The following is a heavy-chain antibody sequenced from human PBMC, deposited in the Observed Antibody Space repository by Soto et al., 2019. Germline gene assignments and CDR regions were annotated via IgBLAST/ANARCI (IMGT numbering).Heavy chain of an antibody. CDR1: GGSISSGDYY. Sequence: LSLTCTVSGGSISSGDYYWSWIRQPPGKGLEWIGYIYYSGSTYYNPSLKSRVTISVDTSKNQFSLKLSSVTAADTAVYYCARRRAWFLDYYYYGMDVWGQGTTITVSS. CDR3: ARRRAWFLDYYYYGMDV. CDR2: IYYSGST. J-gene: IGHJ6*02. D-gene: IGHD3-3*01. V-gene: IGHV4-30-4*01.